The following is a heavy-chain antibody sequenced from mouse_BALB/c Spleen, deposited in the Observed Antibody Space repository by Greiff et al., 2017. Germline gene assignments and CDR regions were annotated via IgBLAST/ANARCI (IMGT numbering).Heavy chain of an antibody. D-gene: IGHD2-14*01. CDR2: IWAGGST. Sequence: VKVVESGPGLVAPSQSLSITCTVSGFSLTSYGVHWVRQPPGKGLEWLGVIWAGGSTNYNSALMSRLSISKDNSKSQVFLKMNSLQTDDTAMYYCARPHRYSPMDYWGQGTSVTVSS. CDR1: GFSLTSYG. CDR3: ARPHRYSPMDY. V-gene: IGHV2-9*02. J-gene: IGHJ4*01.